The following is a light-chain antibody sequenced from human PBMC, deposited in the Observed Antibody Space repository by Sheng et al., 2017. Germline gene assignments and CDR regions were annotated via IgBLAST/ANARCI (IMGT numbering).Light chain of an antibody. V-gene: IGKV3-11*01. CDR1: QSVSSS. CDR2: DAS. CDR3: QHRSIWPLT. Sequence: EIVLTQSPATLSLSPGERATLSCRASQSVSSSLAWYQQKPGQAPRLLIYDASNRATGIPARFSGSGSGTDFTLTISSLEPEDFAVYYCQHRSIWPLTFGGGTKVEIK. J-gene: IGKJ4*01.